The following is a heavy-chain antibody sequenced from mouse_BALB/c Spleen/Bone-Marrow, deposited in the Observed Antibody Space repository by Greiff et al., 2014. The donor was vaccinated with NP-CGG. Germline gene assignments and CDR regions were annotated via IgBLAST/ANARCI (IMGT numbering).Heavy chain of an antibody. CDR2: INPGSGGI. CDR3: ARELVRGMDY. J-gene: IGHJ4*01. CDR1: GYAFTNYW. D-gene: IGHD1-1*01. Sequence: LEESGAELVRPGTSVKVSCKASGYAFTNYWIEWIKQRPGQGLEWIGVINPGSGGINYNEKFKGKATLTADKSSSTAYMQLSSLTSDDSAVCFCARELVRGMDYWGQGTSVTVSS. V-gene: IGHV1-54*01.